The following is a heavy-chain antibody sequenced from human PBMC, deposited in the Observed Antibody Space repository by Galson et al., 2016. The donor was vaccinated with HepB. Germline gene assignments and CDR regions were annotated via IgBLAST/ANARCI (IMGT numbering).Heavy chain of an antibody. V-gene: IGHV4-34*01. CDR2: IYHSGKT. Sequence: SETLSLTCGVYGGSFSGYYWSWIRQTPEMGLEWIGEIYHSGKTDYNPSLKSRVTITVDTSKNHFFLDLTSATAADTTIYYCARSYCPDFMCYRREWYFDIWGRGTLVTVSS. CDR3: ARSYCPDFMCYRREWYFDI. D-gene: IGHD2-8*02. J-gene: IGHJ2*01. CDR1: GGSFSGYY.